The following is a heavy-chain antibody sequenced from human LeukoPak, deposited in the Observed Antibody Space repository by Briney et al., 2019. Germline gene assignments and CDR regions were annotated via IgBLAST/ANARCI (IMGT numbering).Heavy chain of an antibody. V-gene: IGHV4-30-4*01. D-gene: IGHD3-9*01. CDR3: ARGATRYYDILTGYSPYYYYGMDV. J-gene: IGHJ6*02. CDR1: GGSISSGDYY. CDR2: IYYSGST. Sequence: SQTLSLTCTVSGGSISSGDYYWSWIRQPPGKGLEWIGYIYYSGSTYYNPSLKSRVTISVDTSKNQFSLKLSSVTAADTAVYYCARGATRYYDILTGYSPYYYYGMDVRGQGTTVTVSS.